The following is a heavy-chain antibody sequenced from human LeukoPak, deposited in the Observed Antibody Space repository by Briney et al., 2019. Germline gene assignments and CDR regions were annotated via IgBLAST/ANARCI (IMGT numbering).Heavy chain of an antibody. V-gene: IGHV4-34*01. D-gene: IGHD6-13*01. J-gene: IGHJ6*02. CDR2: INHSGST. Sequence: SETLSLTCAVYGGSFSGYYWSWIRQPPGKGLEWIGEINHSGSTNYNPSLKSRVTISVDTSKNQFSLKLSSVTAADTAVYYCARASRIAAAGNPKNYYYYGMDVWGQGTTVTVSS. CDR3: ARASRIAAAGNPKNYYYYGMDV. CDR1: GGSFSGYY.